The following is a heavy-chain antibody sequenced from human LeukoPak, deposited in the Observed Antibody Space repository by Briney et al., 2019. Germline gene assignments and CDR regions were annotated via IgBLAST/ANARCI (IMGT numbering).Heavy chain of an antibody. CDR3: ARDLMGIAYRGAFYY. CDR2: IYSCGST. CDR1: GFTVRSNY. D-gene: IGHD6-13*01. Sequence: GGSLRLSCAASGFTVRSNYMNWVRQAPGKGLEWVSVIYSCGSTYYADSVKGRFTISRDNAKNSLYLQMNSLRAEDTAVYYCARDLMGIAYRGAFYYWGQGTLVTVSS. V-gene: IGHV3-53*01. J-gene: IGHJ4*02.